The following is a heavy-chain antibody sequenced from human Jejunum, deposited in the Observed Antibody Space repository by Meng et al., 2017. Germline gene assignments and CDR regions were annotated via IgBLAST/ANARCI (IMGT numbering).Heavy chain of an antibody. CDR1: GGSFRNNNW. Sequence: ESGPDPVRPPGPPSLPCPTSGGSFRNNNWCSWARQPPGKGLGWIGEISHTGRINYNPSLKSRVTMSLDKSKNQFSLDLTSVTGADTAVYYCARDLLDPNIAATGWFDPWGQGTLVTVSS. CDR3: ARDLLDPNIAATGWFDP. D-gene: IGHD2/OR15-2a*01. J-gene: IGHJ5*02. CDR2: ISHTGRI. V-gene: IGHV4-4*03.